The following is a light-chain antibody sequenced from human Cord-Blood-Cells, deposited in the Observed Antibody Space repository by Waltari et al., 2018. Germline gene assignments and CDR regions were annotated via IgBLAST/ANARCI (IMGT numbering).Light chain of an antibody. V-gene: IGLV3-27*01. Sequence: SYELTQPSSVSVSPGQTARITCSGDVLAKKYARWFQQKPGQAPVLVIYKDSERPSGIPEPFSGSSSGTTVTFTISGAQVEDEADYYCYSAADNNLVFGGGTKLTVL. CDR1: VLAKKY. J-gene: IGLJ3*02. CDR3: YSAADNNLV. CDR2: KDS.